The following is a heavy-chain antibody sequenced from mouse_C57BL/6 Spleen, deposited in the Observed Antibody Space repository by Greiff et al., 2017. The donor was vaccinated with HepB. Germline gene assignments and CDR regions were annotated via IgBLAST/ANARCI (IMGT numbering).Heavy chain of an antibody. D-gene: IGHD1-1*01. CDR3: ARSLYYYGSSYGYAMDY. CDR1: GYTFTDYY. V-gene: IGHV1-19*01. CDR2: INPYNGGT. J-gene: IGHJ4*01. Sequence: EVKLQESGPVLVKPGASVKMSCKASGYTFTDYYMNWVKQSHGKSLEWIGVINPYNGGTSYNQKFKGKATLTVDKSSSTAYMELNSLTSEDSAVYYCARSLYYYGSSYGYAMDYWGQGTSVTVSS.